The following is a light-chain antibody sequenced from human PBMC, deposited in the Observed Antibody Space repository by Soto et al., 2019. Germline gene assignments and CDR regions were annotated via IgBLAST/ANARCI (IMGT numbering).Light chain of an antibody. J-gene: IGKJ4*01. V-gene: IGKV3-15*01. CDR1: RTVSNS. CDR3: QQYYHWPVT. CDR2: GAS. Sequence: EILMTQSPDTLSVSPGERVTLSCRASRTVSNSLAWYQHKPGQPPRLLISGASTGATGIPPRFRGSGSGTEFTLTVDTLQSEDIAIYYCQQYYHWPVTFGGGTKVEIK.